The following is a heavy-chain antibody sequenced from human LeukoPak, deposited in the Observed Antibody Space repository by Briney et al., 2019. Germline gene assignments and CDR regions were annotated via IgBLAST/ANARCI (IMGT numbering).Heavy chain of an antibody. CDR1: GFTFSSYG. CDR3: AKDCGLGGDRDY. V-gene: IGHV3-30*02. D-gene: IGHD2-21*01. Sequence: GGSLRLSCAASGFTFSSYGMRWVRQAPGKGLEWLTFIRYDGRDKYYADSVKGRFTISRDNSKNTVYLQMNSLRVEDTAVYYCAKDCGLGGDRDYWGQGTLVTVSS. J-gene: IGHJ4*02. CDR2: IRYDGRDK.